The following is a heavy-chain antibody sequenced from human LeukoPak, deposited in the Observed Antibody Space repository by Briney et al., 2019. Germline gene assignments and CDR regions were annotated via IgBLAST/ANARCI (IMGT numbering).Heavy chain of an antibody. J-gene: IGHJ4*02. D-gene: IGHD2-2*01. CDR1: GFTFDDYA. V-gene: IGHV3-9*01. Sequence: QSGGSLRLSCAASGFTFDDYAMYWVRQPPGKGLEWVSGISWNSGSIDYADSVKGRFTISRDNARNSLYLEMNSLRVEDTALYYCAREMPPGNYFDYWGQGTLVTVSS. CDR3: AREMPPGNYFDY. CDR2: ISWNSGSI.